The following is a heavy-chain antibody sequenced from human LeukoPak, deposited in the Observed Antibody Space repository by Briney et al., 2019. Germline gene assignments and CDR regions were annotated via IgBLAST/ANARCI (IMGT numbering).Heavy chain of an antibody. CDR3: ASSRGRSYFDY. CDR1: GGSFSGYY. V-gene: IGHV4-34*01. J-gene: IGHJ4*02. CDR2: INHSGST. Sequence: SETLSLTCAVYGGSFSGYYWSWIRQPPGKGLEWIGEINHSGSTNYNPPLKSRVTISVDKSKNQFSLKLSSVTAADTAVYYCASSRGRSYFDYWGQGTLVTVSS.